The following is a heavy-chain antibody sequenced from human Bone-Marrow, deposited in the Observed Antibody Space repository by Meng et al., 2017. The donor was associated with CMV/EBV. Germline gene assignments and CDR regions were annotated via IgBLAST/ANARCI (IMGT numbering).Heavy chain of an antibody. CDR2: ISSSSSYI. V-gene: IGHV3-21*01. CDR1: GFTFSSYS. J-gene: IGHJ6*02. Sequence: ETLSLTCAASGFTFSSYSMNWVRQAPGKGLEWVSSISSSSSYIYYADSVKGRFTISRDNAKNSLYLQMNSLRAEDTAVYYCARAWGEGGRGTTGTTRSYYYGRDVWGQGNTVNVPS. D-gene: IGHD1-1*01. CDR3: ARAWGEGGRGTTGTTRSYYYGRDV.